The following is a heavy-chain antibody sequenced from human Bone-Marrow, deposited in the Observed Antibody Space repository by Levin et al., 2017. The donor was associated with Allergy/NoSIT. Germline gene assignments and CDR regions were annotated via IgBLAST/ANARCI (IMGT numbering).Heavy chain of an antibody. J-gene: IGHJ4*02. CDR3: ARLDGYSFDY. CDR1: GGSISSSGYH. D-gene: IGHD1-1*01. CDR2: ISYRGST. V-gene: IGHV4-31*03. Sequence: ASETLSLTCTVSGGSISSSGYHWTWLRQYPNKGLEWIGYISYRGSTYFNPSLKSRLTMSIDTSEQHFSLNLTSVSAADTAIYYCARLDGYSFDYWGQGALVTVSS.